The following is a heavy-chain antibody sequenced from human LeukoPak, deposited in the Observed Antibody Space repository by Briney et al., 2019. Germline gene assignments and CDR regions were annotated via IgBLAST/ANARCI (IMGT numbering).Heavy chain of an antibody. CDR3: AKEYYYDSSGHDAFDI. CDR1: GFTFSSYA. J-gene: IGHJ3*02. V-gene: IGHV3-23*01. D-gene: IGHD3-22*01. Sequence: GGSLRLSCAASGFTFSSYAMSWVRQAPGKGLEWVSAISGSGGSTYYADSVKGRFTISRDNYKNTLYLQMNSLRAEDTAVYYCAKEYYYDSSGHDAFDIWGQGTMVTVSS. CDR2: ISGSGGST.